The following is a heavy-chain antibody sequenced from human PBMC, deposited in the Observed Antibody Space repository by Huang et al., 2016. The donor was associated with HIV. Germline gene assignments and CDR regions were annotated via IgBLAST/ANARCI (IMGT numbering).Heavy chain of an antibody. CDR1: GGSIRSDNYY. J-gene: IGHJ4*02. Sequence: QLQLQESGPGLVKPSETLSLTCTVSGGSIRSDNYYWGWIRQPPGKGLEWIGSIYYSGSTYYNPSRKCRVTITVETSKNQFSLKMRSVTAADTAVYYCARLPGSITMIRGVITDPYWGQGTLVTVSS. CDR3: ARLPGSITMIRGVITDPY. V-gene: IGHV4-39*01. D-gene: IGHD3-10*01. CDR2: IYYSGST.